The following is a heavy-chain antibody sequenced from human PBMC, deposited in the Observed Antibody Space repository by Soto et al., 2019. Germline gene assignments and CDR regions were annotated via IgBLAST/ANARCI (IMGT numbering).Heavy chain of an antibody. Sequence: QVQLQESGPGLVKPSETLSLTCTVSGGSISNYYWSWIRQPPGKGLAWIGYIFDTGSTNYNPSLRSRVTISVDTSKNRFSLKLSSVTAADTAVFYCARGLPYYYDSSGSPVNWFDPWGQGTLVTVSS. D-gene: IGHD3-22*01. V-gene: IGHV4-59*01. CDR2: IFDTGST. J-gene: IGHJ5*02. CDR3: ARGLPYYYDSSGSPVNWFDP. CDR1: GGSISNYY.